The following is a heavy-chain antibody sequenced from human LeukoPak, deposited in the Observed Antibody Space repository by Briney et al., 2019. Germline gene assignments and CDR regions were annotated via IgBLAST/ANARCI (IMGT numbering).Heavy chain of an antibody. CDR3: ARQGGSARNWFDP. D-gene: IGHD3-10*01. CDR1: GYSFTSYW. Sequence: GESLKISCKGSGYSFTSYWIGWVRQIPGKGLEWIGIIYPVDSDTRYSPSFQGQVTISADKSISTHYLQWSRLKASDTAMYYCARQGGSARNWFDPWGQGTLVTVSS. CDR2: IYPVDSDT. V-gene: IGHV5-51*01. J-gene: IGHJ5*02.